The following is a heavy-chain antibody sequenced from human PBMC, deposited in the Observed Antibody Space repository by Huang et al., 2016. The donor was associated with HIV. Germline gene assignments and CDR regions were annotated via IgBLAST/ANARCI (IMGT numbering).Heavy chain of an antibody. V-gene: IGHV4-34*01. CDR3: ARDGPERSSGNYGASDY. CDR2: INESGST. Sequence: QVQLQQWGAGLLKPSETLSLTCAVYGVSFSGYYWSWIRQPPGKGLEWIGEINESGSTNYNPSLKSRGTVSVDPSKNQFSLRLSSVTAADTAVYYCARDGPERSSGNYGASDYWGQGTLVTVSS. D-gene: IGHD1-26*01. CDR1: GVSFSGYY. J-gene: IGHJ4*02.